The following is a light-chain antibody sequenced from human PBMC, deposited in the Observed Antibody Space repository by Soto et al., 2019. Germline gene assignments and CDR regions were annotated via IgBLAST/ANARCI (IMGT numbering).Light chain of an antibody. CDR1: QSISSW. CDR3: QQYNSPWT. CDR2: DAS. J-gene: IGKJ1*01. Sequence: DIQMTQSPSTLSASVGDRVTITCRASQSISSWLAWYQQKPGKAPKLLIYDASSLESGVPSRFSGSGSGTEFTLTISSLQPDDFATYYCQQYNSPWTVGQGTKV. V-gene: IGKV1-5*01.